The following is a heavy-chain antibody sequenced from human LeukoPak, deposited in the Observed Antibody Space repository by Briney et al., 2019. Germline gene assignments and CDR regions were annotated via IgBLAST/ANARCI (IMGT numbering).Heavy chain of an antibody. CDR1: GYTFSSYG. Sequence: ASVKVSCKASGYTFSSYGISWVRQAPGQGLEWMGWISTYNGDTNYAQKLQGRVTMTTDTSTTTAYMELRSLRSDDTAVYYCAREHYYNYYMDVWGKGTTVTVSS. CDR3: AREHYYNYYMDV. V-gene: IGHV1-18*01. CDR2: ISTYNGDT. J-gene: IGHJ6*03.